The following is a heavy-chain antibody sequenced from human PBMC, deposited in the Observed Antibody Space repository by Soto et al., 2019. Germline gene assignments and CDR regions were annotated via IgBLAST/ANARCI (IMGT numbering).Heavy chain of an antibody. J-gene: IGHJ4*02. V-gene: IGHV4-34*01. Sequence: SETLSLTCAVYGGSFSGYYWSWIRQPPGKGLEWIGEINHSGSTNYNPSLMSRVTRSLDTSTNQFPLKLSPMTAADTAVYYCARGTNYYGSGSYYFDYWGQGTLVTVSS. CDR2: INHSGST. D-gene: IGHD3-10*01. CDR3: ARGTNYYGSGSYYFDY. CDR1: GGSFSGYY.